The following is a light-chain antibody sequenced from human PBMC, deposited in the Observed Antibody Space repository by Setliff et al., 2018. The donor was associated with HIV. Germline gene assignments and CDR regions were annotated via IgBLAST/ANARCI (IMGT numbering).Light chain of an antibody. CDR1: SSDVGGYNY. CDR3: SSYASGSIVV. J-gene: IGLJ2*01. CDR2: DVS. Sequence: QSVLTQPASVSGSPGQSITISCTGTSSDVGGYNYVSWYQQHPGKAPKLMIYDVSTRPSGVSNRFSGSKSGNTASLTISGLQAEDEADYYCSSYASGSIVVFGGGTK. V-gene: IGLV2-14*01.